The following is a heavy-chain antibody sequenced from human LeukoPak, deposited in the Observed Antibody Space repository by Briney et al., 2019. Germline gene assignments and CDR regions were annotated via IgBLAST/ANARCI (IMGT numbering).Heavy chain of an antibody. D-gene: IGHD1-1*01. CDR2: IYYSGGT. V-gene: IGHV4-39*01. CDR3: ARRGVDYNLGFDY. Sequence: SETLSLTCTVSGGSMSSYYWSWIRQPPGKGLEWIGTIYYSGGTYYNPSLKSRVTISVDTSRNQFSLRLSSVTAADTAVYYCARRGVDYNLGFDYWGQGTLVTVSS. CDR1: GGSMSSYY. J-gene: IGHJ4*02.